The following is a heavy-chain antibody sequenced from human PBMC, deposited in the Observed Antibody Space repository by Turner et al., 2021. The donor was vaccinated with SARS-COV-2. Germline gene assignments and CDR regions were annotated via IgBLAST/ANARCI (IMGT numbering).Heavy chain of an antibody. D-gene: IGHD1-26*01. V-gene: IGHV1-46*03. Sequence: QVQLLQSGAEVKKPGASVQVSCKASGYIFTNYYMPWVRQAPGQGRGWMGIINGRGDVTGYEEKFQGRVTMTTDTSTRTVYMKVKSLRSDDTAVYFCARGDVVGADFDFWGQGTLVTVSP. CDR3: ARGDVVGADFDF. J-gene: IGHJ4*02. CDR1: GYIFTNYY. CDR2: INGRGDVT.